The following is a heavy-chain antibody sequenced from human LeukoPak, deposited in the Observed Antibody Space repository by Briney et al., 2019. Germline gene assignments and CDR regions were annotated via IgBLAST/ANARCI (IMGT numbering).Heavy chain of an antibody. V-gene: IGHV4-31*03. CDR2: IYYSGST. CDR3: ARDNYGSGSPYGMDV. CDR1: GGSISSGGYY. J-gene: IGHJ6*04. D-gene: IGHD3-10*01. Sequence: SETLSLTCTVSGGSISSGGYYWSWIRQHPGKSLEWIGYIYYSGSTYYNPSLKSRVTISVDTSKNQFSLKLSSVTVADTAVYYCARDNYGSGSPYGMDVWGKGTTVTVSS.